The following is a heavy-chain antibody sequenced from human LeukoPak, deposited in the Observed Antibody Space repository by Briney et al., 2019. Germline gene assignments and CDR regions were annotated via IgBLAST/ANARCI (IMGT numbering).Heavy chain of an antibody. D-gene: IGHD2-2*01. J-gene: IGHJ4*02. CDR1: GYTFTDYY. V-gene: IGHV1-18*04. Sequence: ASVNVSCKASGYTFTDYYMHWVRQAPGQGLERMGWIGAYNGNTKYVQKFQGRVTMTTETSTSTAYMELRSLRSDDTAVYYCARDHQYDFDHWGQGTQVTVSS. CDR2: IGAYNGNT. CDR3: ARDHQYDFDH.